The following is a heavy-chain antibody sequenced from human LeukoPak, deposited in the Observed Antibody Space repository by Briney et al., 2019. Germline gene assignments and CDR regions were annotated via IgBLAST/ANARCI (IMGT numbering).Heavy chain of an antibody. J-gene: IGHJ4*02. CDR2: IYSDSGGST. Sequence: GGSLRLSCAASGFTFSSYAMSWVRQAPGKGLEWVSVIYSDSGGSTYYADSVKGRFTMYRDNSKNTLYLHMNSLRAEDTAVYYCARGFTHDYGDYFDYWGQGTLVTVSS. CDR3: ARGFTHDYGDYFDY. V-gene: IGHV3-23*01. D-gene: IGHD4-17*01. CDR1: GFTFSSYA.